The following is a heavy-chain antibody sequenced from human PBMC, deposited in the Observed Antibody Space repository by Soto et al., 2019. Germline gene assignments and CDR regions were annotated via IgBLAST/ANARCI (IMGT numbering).Heavy chain of an antibody. CDR1: GFTFSDYY. CDR2: ISSSGSNK. V-gene: IGHV3-11*01. D-gene: IGHD2-21*01. Sequence: QVQLVESGGGLVKPGGSLRLSCAASGFTFSDYYMSWIRQAPGKGLEWVSYISSSGSNKYYADSVKGRFTISRDNANNSLYLQMESLGAEDTSVYYGAGVSIYFCYWGQGTLVTVSS. J-gene: IGHJ4*02. CDR3: AGVSIYFCY.